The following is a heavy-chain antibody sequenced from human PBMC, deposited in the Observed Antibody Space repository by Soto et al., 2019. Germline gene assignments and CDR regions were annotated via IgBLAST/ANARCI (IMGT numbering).Heavy chain of an antibody. D-gene: IGHD2-8*01. CDR3: AKDRMVYAHNWFDP. J-gene: IGHJ5*02. Sequence: GGSLRLSCAASGFTFSSYAMSWVRQAPGKGLEWVSAISGSGGSTYYADSVKGRFTISRDNSKNTLYLQTNSLRVEDTAVYYCAKDRMVYAHNWFDPWGQGTLVTVSS. CDR1: GFTFSSYA. CDR2: ISGSGGST. V-gene: IGHV3-23*01.